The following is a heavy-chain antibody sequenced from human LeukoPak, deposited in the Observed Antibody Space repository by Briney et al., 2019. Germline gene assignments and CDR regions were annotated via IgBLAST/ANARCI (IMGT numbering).Heavy chain of an antibody. CDR1: GYTFTSYY. D-gene: IGHD1-26*01. V-gene: IGHV1-46*01. CDR3: ARDPPAVGATSSFDY. J-gene: IGHJ4*02. Sequence: ASVKVSCKASGYTFTSYYMHWVRQAPGQGLEWMGIINPSGGSTSYAQKFQGRVTMTRDMSTSTVYMELSSLRSEGTAVYYCARDPPAVGATSSFDYWGQGTLVTVSS. CDR2: INPSGGST.